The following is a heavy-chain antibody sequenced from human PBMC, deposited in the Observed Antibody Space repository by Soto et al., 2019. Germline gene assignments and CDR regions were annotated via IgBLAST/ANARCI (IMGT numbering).Heavy chain of an antibody. CDR1: GGSFSGYY. J-gene: IGHJ5*02. CDR2: INHSGST. CDR3: AREGRLSNWFDP. D-gene: IGHD6-6*01. V-gene: IGHV4-34*01. Sequence: QVQLQQWGAGLLKPSETLSLTCAVYGGSFSGYYWSWIRQPPGKGLEWIGEINHSGSTNYNPSLKNRVTISVDTSKNQFSLTLRSVTAADTAVYYCAREGRLSNWFDPWGQGTLVTVSS.